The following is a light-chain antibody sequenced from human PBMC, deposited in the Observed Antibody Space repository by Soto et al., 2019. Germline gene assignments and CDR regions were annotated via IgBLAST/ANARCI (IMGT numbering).Light chain of an antibody. CDR3: QKCNSAPFT. CDR2: SAS. V-gene: IGKV1-27*01. Sequence: EIQMTQSPSSLSASVGDRVTITCRASQGISSYLAWYQQKPGKVPKLLIYSASTLQSGVPSRFSGSGSGTDFTLTISSLQPEDVATYYCQKCNSAPFTFGPGTKVDIK. CDR1: QGISSY. J-gene: IGKJ3*01.